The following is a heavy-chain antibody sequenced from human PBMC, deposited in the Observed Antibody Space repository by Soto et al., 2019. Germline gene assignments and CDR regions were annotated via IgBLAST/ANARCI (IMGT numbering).Heavy chain of an antibody. CDR1: GGSISPYY. J-gene: IGHJ4*02. CDR3: VNWCMVITRTARAFDY. Sequence: SETLSLTCSVSGGSISPYYWSWIRQPAGKGLEWIGRIYASGSTNYNPSPTSRITMSVATSKNQFSLKLTPVTAADTVKYYGVNWCMVITRTARAFDYWGQGTLVTVSS. V-gene: IGHV4-4*07. D-gene: IGHD1-7*01. CDR2: IYASGST.